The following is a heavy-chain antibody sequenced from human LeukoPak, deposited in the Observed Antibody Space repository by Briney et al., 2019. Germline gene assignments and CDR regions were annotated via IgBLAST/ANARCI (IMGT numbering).Heavy chain of an antibody. D-gene: IGHD3-3*01. J-gene: IGHJ6*02. CDR3: ARGGVYDFWSGYYNYYYGMDV. CDR1: GFTVSSNY. Sequence: GGSLRLSCAASGFTVSSNYMSWVRQAPGKGLEWVSVIRSDGTTDYADSVKGRFDVSRDNSKNTLYLQMNSPRAEDTAVYYCARGGVYDFWSGYYNYYYGMDVWGQGTTVTVSS. V-gene: IGHV3-66*01. CDR2: IRSDGTT.